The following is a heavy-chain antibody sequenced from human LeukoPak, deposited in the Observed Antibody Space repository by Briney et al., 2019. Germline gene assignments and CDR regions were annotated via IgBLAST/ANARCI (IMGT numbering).Heavy chain of an antibody. D-gene: IGHD3-10*01. Sequence: SQTLSLTWTVSGGSISSGGYYWSWIRQHPGTGLEWIGYIYYSGSTYYNPSLKSRVTISVDTSKNQFSLKLSSVTAADTAVYYCATTMVRGVIIFDYWGQGTLVTVSS. V-gene: IGHV4-31*02. CDR1: GGSISSGGYY. CDR3: ATTMVRGVIIFDY. CDR2: IYYSGST. J-gene: IGHJ4*02.